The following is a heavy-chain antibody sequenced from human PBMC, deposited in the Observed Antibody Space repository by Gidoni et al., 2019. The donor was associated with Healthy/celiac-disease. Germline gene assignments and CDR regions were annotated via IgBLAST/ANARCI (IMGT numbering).Heavy chain of an antibody. J-gene: IGHJ4*02. CDR2: ISWDGGST. D-gene: IGHD3-22*01. V-gene: IGHV3-43*01. Sequence: EVQLVESGGVVVQPGGSLRLSCAASGFSFDDYTMHWVRQAPGKGLEWVYLISWDGGSTYYADSVKGRFTISRDNSKNYLYLQMNSLRTEDTALYYCASGYYDSSGYYPYWGQGTLVTVSS. CDR1: GFSFDDYT. CDR3: ASGYYDSSGYYPY.